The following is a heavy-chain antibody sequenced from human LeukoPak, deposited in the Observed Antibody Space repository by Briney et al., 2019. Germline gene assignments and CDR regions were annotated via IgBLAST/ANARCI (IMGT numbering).Heavy chain of an antibody. V-gene: IGHV4-30-2*01. J-gene: IGHJ3*02. CDR1: GGSISSGGYY. D-gene: IGHD5-12*01. CDR3: ARARRGHDAFDI. CDR2: IYHSGST. Sequence: KTSETLSLTCTVSGGSISSGGYYWSWIRQPPGKGLEWIGYIYHSGSTYYNPSLKSRVTISVDRSKNQFSLKLSSVTAADTAVYYCARARRGHDAFDIWGQGTMVTVSS.